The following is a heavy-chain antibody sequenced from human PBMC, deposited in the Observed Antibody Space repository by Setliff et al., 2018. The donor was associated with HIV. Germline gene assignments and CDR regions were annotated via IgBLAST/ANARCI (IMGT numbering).Heavy chain of an antibody. D-gene: IGHD6-19*01. V-gene: IGHV3-15*01. CDR3: TSLRGSGGWYRDY. CDR1: GFTFNNAW. Sequence: GGSLRLSCAASGFTFNNAWMSWVRQAPGKGLEWVGRIKSKIDGGTADYAAPVRGRFTISRDDSKNTLYLHMNSLKTEDTAVYYCTSLRGSGGWYRDYWGQGTLVTVSS. J-gene: IGHJ4*02. CDR2: IKSKIDGGTA.